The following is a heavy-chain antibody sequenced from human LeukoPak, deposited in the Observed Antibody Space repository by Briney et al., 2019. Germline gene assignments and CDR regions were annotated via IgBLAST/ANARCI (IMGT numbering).Heavy chain of an antibody. D-gene: IGHD3-16*01. Sequence: GGSLRLSCAASGFTFSSYSMNWVRQAPGKGLEWASSISSSSSYIYYADSVKGRFTISRDNAKNSLYLQMNSLRAEDTAVYYCARDGGNYYLDYWGQGTLVTVSS. V-gene: IGHV3-21*01. J-gene: IGHJ4*02. CDR1: GFTFSSYS. CDR2: ISSSSSYI. CDR3: ARDGGNYYLDY.